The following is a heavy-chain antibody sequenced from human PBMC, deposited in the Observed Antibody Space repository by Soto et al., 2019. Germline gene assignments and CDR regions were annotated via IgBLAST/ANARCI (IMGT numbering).Heavy chain of an antibody. CDR1: GGSFSGYY. J-gene: IGHJ5*02. CDR2: INHSGST. Sequence: QVQLQQWGAGLLKPSETLSLTCAVYGGSFSGYYWSWIRQPPGKGLEWIGEINHSGSTNYNPSLKSRVTISVDTSKYQFSLKLSSVTAADTAVYYCARGRGGTIFGVVIMRPNWFDPWGQGTLVTVSS. D-gene: IGHD3-3*01. CDR3: ARGRGGTIFGVVIMRPNWFDP. V-gene: IGHV4-34*01.